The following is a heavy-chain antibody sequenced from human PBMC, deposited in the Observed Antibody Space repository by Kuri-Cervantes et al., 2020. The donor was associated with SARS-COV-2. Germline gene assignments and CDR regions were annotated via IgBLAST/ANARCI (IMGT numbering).Heavy chain of an antibody. D-gene: IGHD2-21*01. Sequence: GGSLRLSCAASGFTFSSYAMSWVRQAPGKALEWVSSISGSGSYIYYADSVKGRFTISKESGENSLYLHMNILRGDDTAVYYCARVSGEGPIYYYYMDVWGKGTTVTVSS. V-gene: IGHV3-21*01. J-gene: IGHJ6*03. CDR2: ISGSGSYI. CDR1: GFTFSSYA. CDR3: ARVSGEGPIYYYYMDV.